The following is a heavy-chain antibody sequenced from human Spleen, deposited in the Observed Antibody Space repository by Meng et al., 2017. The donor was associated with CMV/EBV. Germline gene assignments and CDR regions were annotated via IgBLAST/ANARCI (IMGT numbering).Heavy chain of an antibody. CDR2: ISYGGSDK. CDR3: AKGDFGSYFYGMDV. J-gene: IGHJ6*02. CDR1: GFTFSSYA. Sequence: GESLKISCAASGFTFSSYAMHWVRLAPGKGLEWVAVISYGGSDKYYADSVKGRFTISRDNAKNSLYLQMNSLRAEDTAVYYCAKGDFGSYFYGMDVWGQGTTVTVSS. V-gene: IGHV3-30-3*01. D-gene: IGHD3-16*01.